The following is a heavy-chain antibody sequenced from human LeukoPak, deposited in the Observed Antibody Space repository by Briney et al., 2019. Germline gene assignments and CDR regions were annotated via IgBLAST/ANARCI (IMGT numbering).Heavy chain of an antibody. J-gene: IGHJ4*02. CDR3: ARDLYRIVVVPHYFDY. CDR2: IKQDGSEK. V-gene: IGHV3-7*01. Sequence: GGSLRLSCAASGFTFSNYWMSWVRQAPGKGLEWVANIKQDGSEKYYVDSVKGRFTISRDNAKNSLYLQMNSLRAEDTAVYYCARDLYRIVVVPHYFDYWGQGSLVTVSS. CDR1: GFTFSNYW. D-gene: IGHD3-22*01.